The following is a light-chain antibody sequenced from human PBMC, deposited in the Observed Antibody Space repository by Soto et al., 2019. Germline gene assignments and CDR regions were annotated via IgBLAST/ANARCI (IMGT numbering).Light chain of an antibody. V-gene: IGKV1-6*01. CDR3: LLDFSYFWA. CDR2: AAS. Sequence: AIQLTQSPSSLSASVGDRVTITCRASQAIRTALGWYQQKPGKAPKLLIYAASTLQGGVPPRFSRSGSGTDFTLTISSLQPEDFATYYCLLDFSYFWAFGQGTKVE. J-gene: IGKJ1*01. CDR1: QAIRTA.